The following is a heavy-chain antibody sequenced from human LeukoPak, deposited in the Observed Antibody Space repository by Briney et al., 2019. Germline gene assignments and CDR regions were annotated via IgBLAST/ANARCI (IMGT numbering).Heavy chain of an antibody. D-gene: IGHD1-7*01. CDR2: ISAYNGQT. Sequence: ASVKVSCKASGYTFTTSGISWVRQAPGQGLEWMGWISAYNGQTNYAQKVQGRVTMTTDTSTKTVYMELRSLGSDDTAVYYCAGVAGFYWNSHSFDYWGQGTQVTVSS. CDR1: GYTFTTSG. J-gene: IGHJ4*02. CDR3: AGVAGFYWNSHSFDY. V-gene: IGHV1-18*01.